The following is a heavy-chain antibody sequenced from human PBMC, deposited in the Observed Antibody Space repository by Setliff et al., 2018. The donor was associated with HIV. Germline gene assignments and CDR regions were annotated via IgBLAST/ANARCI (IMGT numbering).Heavy chain of an antibody. V-gene: IGHV3-48*01. CDR2: ISSISSTI. D-gene: IGHD3-10*01. CDR3: AWGLWFGELVDYYGMDV. Sequence: GGSLRLSCAASGFTFSSYSMNWVRQAPGKGLEWVSYISSISSTINYADSVKGRCTISRDNAKNSLYLQMNSLRAEDTAVYYCAWGLWFGELVDYYGMDVWGQGTTVTVSS. J-gene: IGHJ6*02. CDR1: GFTFSSYS.